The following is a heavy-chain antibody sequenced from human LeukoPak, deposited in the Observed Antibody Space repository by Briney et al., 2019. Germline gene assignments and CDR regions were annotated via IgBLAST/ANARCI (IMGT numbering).Heavy chain of an antibody. Sequence: SETLSLTCTVSGGSISSSSYYWGWIRQPPGKGLEWIGSIYYSGSTYYNPSLKSRVTISVDTSKNQFSLKLSSVTAADTAVYYCAREYGGSSWLHAWFDPWGQGTLVTVST. CDR3: AREYGGSSWLHAWFDP. J-gene: IGHJ5*02. CDR2: IYYSGST. CDR1: GGSISSSSYY. D-gene: IGHD6-13*01. V-gene: IGHV4-39*07.